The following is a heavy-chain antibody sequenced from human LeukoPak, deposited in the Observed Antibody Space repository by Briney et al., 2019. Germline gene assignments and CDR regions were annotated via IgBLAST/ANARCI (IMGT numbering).Heavy chain of an antibody. V-gene: IGHV1-2*02. Sequence: ASVKVSCKASGYTFTGYYMHWVRQAPGQGLEWMGWINPNSGGTNYAQKFQGRVTMTRDTSISTAYMELSSLRSEDTAVYYCARDPDDCSSTSCSPWGQGTLVTVSS. CDR3: ARDPDDCSSTSCSP. J-gene: IGHJ5*02. CDR2: INPNSGGT. CDR1: GYTFTGYY. D-gene: IGHD2-2*01.